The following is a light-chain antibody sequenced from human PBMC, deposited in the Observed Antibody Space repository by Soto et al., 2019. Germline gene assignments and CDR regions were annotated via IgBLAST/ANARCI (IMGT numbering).Light chain of an antibody. Sequence: EIVLTQSPGTLSLSPGERATLSCRASRSVGNNYLAWYQQRPGQAPNLLIYDASSRATGIPDRFSGSGSGTDFTLTITRLEPEDFAVYYCQQYGSSQWTFGQGTKV. CDR3: QQYGSSQWT. CDR1: RSVGNNY. V-gene: IGKV3-20*01. CDR2: DAS. J-gene: IGKJ1*01.